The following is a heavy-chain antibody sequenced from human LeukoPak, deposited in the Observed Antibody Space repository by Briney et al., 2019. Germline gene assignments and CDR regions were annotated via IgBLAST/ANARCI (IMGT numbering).Heavy chain of an antibody. D-gene: IGHD4-17*01. CDR3: ARQFDYGDYWGTFDY. CDR1: GGSIGSGDYF. Sequence: SEALSLTCTVSGGSIGSGDYFWGWIRQSPGRGLERIGSMHYSGSTWYNPSLKSRDTISGDTSKNQVSLKVRSVTAADTAVYYCARQFDYGDYWGTFDYWGQGTLVTVSS. J-gene: IGHJ4*02. V-gene: IGHV4-39*01. CDR2: MHYSGST.